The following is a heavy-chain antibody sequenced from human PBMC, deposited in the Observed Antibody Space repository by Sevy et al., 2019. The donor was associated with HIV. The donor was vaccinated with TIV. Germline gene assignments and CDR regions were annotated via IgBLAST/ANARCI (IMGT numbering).Heavy chain of an antibody. J-gene: IGHJ4*02. CDR1: GGSISAYY. V-gene: IGHV4-59*01. CDR3: ALCDYSSGWYYFDY. CDR2: IYYSGT. Sequence: SETLSLTCTVSGGSISAYYWTWIRQPPGQGLESIGYIYYSGTNYNPSLKSRVTISVDTSKNQFSLKLSSVTAADTAVYYCALCDYSSGWYYFDYWGQGTLVTVSS. D-gene: IGHD6-19*01.